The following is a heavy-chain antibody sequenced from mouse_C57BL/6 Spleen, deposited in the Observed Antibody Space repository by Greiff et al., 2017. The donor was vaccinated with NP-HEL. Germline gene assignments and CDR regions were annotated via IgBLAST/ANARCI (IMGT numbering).Heavy chain of an antibody. J-gene: IGHJ3*01. CDR2: SRNKANDYTT. V-gene: IGHV7-1*01. Sequence: EVKVVESGGGLVQSGRSLRLSCATSGFTFSDFYMEWVRQAPGKGLEWIAASRNKANDYTTEYSASVKGRFIVSRDTSQSILYLQMNALRAEDTAIYYCARWGNYEGFAYWGQGTLVTVSA. D-gene: IGHD2-1*01. CDR3: ARWGNYEGFAY. CDR1: GFTFSDFY.